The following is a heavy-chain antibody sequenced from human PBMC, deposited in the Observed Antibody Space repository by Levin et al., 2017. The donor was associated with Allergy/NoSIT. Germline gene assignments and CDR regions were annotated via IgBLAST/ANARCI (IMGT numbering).Heavy chain of an antibody. Sequence: GGSLRLSCAASGFTFSNAWMTWVRQAPGKGLEWVGRIKSKTDGGTTDYAAPVKGRFTVSRDDSKNTLYLQMNSLKTEDTAVYYCATVYFGDERLNYWGQGTLVTVSS. V-gene: IGHV3-15*01. D-gene: IGHD3-10*01. CDR2: IKSKTDGGTT. CDR3: ATVYFGDERLNY. CDR1: GFTFSNAW. J-gene: IGHJ4*02.